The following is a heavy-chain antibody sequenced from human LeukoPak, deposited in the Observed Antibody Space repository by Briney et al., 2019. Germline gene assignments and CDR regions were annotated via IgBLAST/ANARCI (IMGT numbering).Heavy chain of an antibody. Sequence: AGGSLRLSCTTSGFTFSNYAVTWVRQAPGKGLEWVSGISGNGGSTHYVDSVKGRFTISRDYSKNSLHLQMNSLRAEDTAVYYCAKTSGSYFAGFDCWGQGTLVTVSS. CDR2: ISGNGGST. CDR1: GFTFSNYA. CDR3: AKTSGSYFAGFDC. J-gene: IGHJ4*02. V-gene: IGHV3-23*01. D-gene: IGHD3-22*01.